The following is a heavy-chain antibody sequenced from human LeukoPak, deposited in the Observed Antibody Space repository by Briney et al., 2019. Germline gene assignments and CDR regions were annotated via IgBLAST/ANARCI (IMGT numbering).Heavy chain of an antibody. CDR1: GGSISSYY. D-gene: IGHD3-22*01. CDR3: ARLYYDSSASIWFDP. Sequence: SETLSLTCTVSGGSISSYYWSWNRQPPGKGLEWIGYIYYSGSTNYNPSLKSRVTISVDTSKNQFSLKLSSVTAADTAVYYCARLYYDSSASIWFDPWGQGTLVTVSS. CDR2: IYYSGST. V-gene: IGHV4-59*01. J-gene: IGHJ5*02.